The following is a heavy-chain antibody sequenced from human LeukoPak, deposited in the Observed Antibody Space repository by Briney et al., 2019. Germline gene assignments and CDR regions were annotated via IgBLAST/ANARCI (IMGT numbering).Heavy chain of an antibody. Sequence: ASVKVSCKASGYTFTCYYMHWVRQAPGQGLEWMGWINPNSGGTNYAQKFQGRVTMTRDTSISTAYMELSRLRSDDTAVYYCARSVPAANDAFDIWGQGTMVTVSS. J-gene: IGHJ3*02. CDR1: GYTFTCYY. D-gene: IGHD2-2*01. CDR2: INPNSGGT. V-gene: IGHV1-2*02. CDR3: ARSVPAANDAFDI.